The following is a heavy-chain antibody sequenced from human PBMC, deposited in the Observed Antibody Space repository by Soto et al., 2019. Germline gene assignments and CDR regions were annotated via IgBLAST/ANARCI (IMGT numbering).Heavy chain of an antibody. Sequence: SETLSLTCTVSGGSLSSYYWSWIRQPPGKGLEWVGYMYNSGSANYNPSLKSRVTISVDMSQNQFSLKLTSVTAADTAVYYCARHGAIYSNSWYDFDYWGQGTLVT. CDR3: ARHGAIYSNSWYDFDY. D-gene: IGHD6-13*01. CDR1: GGSLSSYY. CDR2: MYNSGSA. J-gene: IGHJ4*02. V-gene: IGHV4-59*08.